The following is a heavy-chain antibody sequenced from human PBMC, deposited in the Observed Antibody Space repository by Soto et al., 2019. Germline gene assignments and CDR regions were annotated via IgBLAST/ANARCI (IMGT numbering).Heavy chain of an antibody. D-gene: IGHD5-18*01. CDR3: ARGRGKYSYGYYYYYGMDV. Sequence: SETLSLTCAVYGGSFSGYYWSWIRQPPGKVLEWIGEINHSGSTNYNPSLKSRVTISVDTSKNQFSLKLSSVTAADTAVYYCARGRGKYSYGYYYYYGMDVWGQGTTVTVSS. CDR1: GGSFSGYY. V-gene: IGHV4-34*01. CDR2: INHSGST. J-gene: IGHJ6*02.